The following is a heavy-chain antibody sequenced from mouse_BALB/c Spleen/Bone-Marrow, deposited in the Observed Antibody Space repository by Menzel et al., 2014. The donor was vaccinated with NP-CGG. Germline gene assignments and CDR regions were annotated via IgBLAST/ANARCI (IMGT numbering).Heavy chain of an antibody. D-gene: IGHD2-10*02. CDR2: INPYNGGT. CDR3: AREEYPDY. V-gene: IGHV1-37*01. J-gene: IGHJ4*01. Sequence: EVKLQEPGPDLVKPGASMKISCKATGYSFIDYTMNWVKQSHGKNLEWIGLINPYNGGTSYNQKFKGKATLTVDKSSSTAYMEHLSLTSEDSAVYYCAREEYPDYWGQGTSVTISS. CDR1: GYSFIDYT.